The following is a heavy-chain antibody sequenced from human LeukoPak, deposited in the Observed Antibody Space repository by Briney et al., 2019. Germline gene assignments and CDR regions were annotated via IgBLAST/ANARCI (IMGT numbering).Heavy chain of an antibody. D-gene: IGHD3-10*01. Sequence: ASVKVSCKASGYTFTGYYMHWVRQAPGQGLEWMGRINPNSGGTNYAQKFQGRVTMTRDTSISTAYMELSRLRSDDTAVYYCARVTDRGVIMGDAFDIWGRGTMVTVSS. CDR2: INPNSGGT. CDR3: ARVTDRGVIMGDAFDI. J-gene: IGHJ3*02. V-gene: IGHV1-2*06. CDR1: GYTFTGYY.